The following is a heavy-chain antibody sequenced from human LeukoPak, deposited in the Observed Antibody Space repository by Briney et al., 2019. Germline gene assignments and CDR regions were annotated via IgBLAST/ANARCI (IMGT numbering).Heavy chain of an antibody. CDR2: INHSGST. V-gene: IGHV4-34*01. Sequence: SETLSLTCAVYGGSFSGYYWSWIRQSPGKGLEWIGEINHSGSTHYNPSLKSRITISVDTSKNQFSLKLNSVTAADTAIYYCARRDDYWGQGTLVTVSS. CDR3: ARRDDY. CDR1: GGSFSGYY. J-gene: IGHJ4*02. D-gene: IGHD5-24*01.